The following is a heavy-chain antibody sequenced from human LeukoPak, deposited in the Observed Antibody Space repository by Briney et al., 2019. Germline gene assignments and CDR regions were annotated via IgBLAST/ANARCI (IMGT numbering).Heavy chain of an antibody. CDR1: GFTVSSNY. CDR3: ATRSSPGYDPAFDI. Sequence: AGGSLRLSCAASGFTVSSNYMSWVRQAPGTGLEWVSVIYSGDSTYSADSVKGRFTISRDNSKITLYLQMNSLRAEDTAVYYFATRSSPGYDPAFDIWGQGTMVTVSS. V-gene: IGHV3-53*01. D-gene: IGHD3-3*01. J-gene: IGHJ3*02. CDR2: IYSGDST.